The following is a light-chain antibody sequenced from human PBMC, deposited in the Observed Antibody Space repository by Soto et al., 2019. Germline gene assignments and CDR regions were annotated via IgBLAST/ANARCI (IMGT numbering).Light chain of an antibody. CDR1: SSDICGDNY. CDR3: SSYTSSSTYV. CDR2: EVS. Sequence: QSALTQPASVSGSPGQSIAISCTGTSSDICGDNYVSWYQQHPGKAPKLMIYEVSNRPSGVSNRFSGSKSGNTASLTISGLQAEDEADYYCSSYTSSSTYVFGTGTKVT. J-gene: IGLJ1*01. V-gene: IGLV2-14*01.